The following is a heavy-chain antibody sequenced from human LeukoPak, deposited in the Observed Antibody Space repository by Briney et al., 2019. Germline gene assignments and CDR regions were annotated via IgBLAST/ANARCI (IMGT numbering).Heavy chain of an antibody. CDR2: ISGSGGST. CDR1: GFTFSSYG. CDR3: AKDGDGIQFFDY. V-gene: IGHV3-23*01. J-gene: IGHJ4*02. D-gene: IGHD5-24*01. Sequence: QSGGSLRLSCAASGFTFSSYGMSWVRQAPGKGLEWVSAISGSGGSTYYADSVRGRFTISRDNSKNTLYLQMNTLRAEDTAVYYCAKDGDGIQFFDYWGQGTLVTVSS.